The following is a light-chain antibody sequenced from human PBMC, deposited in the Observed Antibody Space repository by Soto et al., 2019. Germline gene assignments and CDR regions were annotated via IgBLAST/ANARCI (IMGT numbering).Light chain of an antibody. CDR2: DVS. Sequence: QSVLTQPASGSGSPGQSITISCTGTSSDVGGYNYVSWYQQHPGKAPKLMIYDVSNRPSGVSNRFSGSKSGNTASLTISGLQAEDEADYYCSSYTSSSTLLVFGGGTKVTVL. CDR3: SSYTSSSTLLV. J-gene: IGLJ2*01. V-gene: IGLV2-14*01. CDR1: SSDVGGYNY.